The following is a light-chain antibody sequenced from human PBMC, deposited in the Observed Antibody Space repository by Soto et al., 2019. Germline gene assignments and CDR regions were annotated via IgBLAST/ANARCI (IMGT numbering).Light chain of an antibody. CDR1: SSDVGGYNY. CDR3: SSYTSSSTV. Sequence: QSALTQPASVSGSPGQSITISCTGTSSDVGGYNYVSWYQQHPGKAPKLMIYDVSNRPSGVSNRFSSSKSGNTASLTISGLQAEDEADYYCSSYTSSSTVFGTGTKLTVL. J-gene: IGLJ1*01. V-gene: IGLV2-14*01. CDR2: DVS.